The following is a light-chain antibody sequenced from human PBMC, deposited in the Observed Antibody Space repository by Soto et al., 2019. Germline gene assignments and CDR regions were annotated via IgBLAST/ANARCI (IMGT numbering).Light chain of an antibody. CDR1: QGISSH. V-gene: IGKV1-9*01. CDR2: AAY. Sequence: DILLTQSPSFLSASVGDRVTITCRASQGISSHLAWYQQKPGKAPKLLIYAAYTLQSGVPSRFSGSGSETEFTLTISRLQPEDFATYYCQQLNGYPFTFGLGTKVEIK. CDR3: QQLNGYPFT. J-gene: IGKJ3*01.